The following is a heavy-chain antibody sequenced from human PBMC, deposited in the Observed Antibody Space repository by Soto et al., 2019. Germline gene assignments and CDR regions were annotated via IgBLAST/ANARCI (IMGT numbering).Heavy chain of an antibody. J-gene: IGHJ5*02. CDR1: GFTFSSYG. CDR3: ARDLDGDHGVVNWFDP. V-gene: IGHV3-33*01. D-gene: IGHD4-17*01. Sequence: QVQLVESGGGVVQPGRSLRLSCVASGFTFSSYGMHWVRQAPGKGLEWVAVIWYDGSNKYYADSVKGRFTISRDNSKNTLYLQMNSLRAEDTAVYYCARDLDGDHGVVNWFDPWGQGTLVTVSS. CDR2: IWYDGSNK.